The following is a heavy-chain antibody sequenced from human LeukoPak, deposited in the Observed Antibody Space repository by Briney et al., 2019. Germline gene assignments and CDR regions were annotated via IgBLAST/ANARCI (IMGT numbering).Heavy chain of an antibody. CDR1: GFTFSSYA. Sequence: GGSLRLSCAASGFTFSSYAMHWVRQAPGKGLEYVSAISSNGGSTYYANSVKGRFTISRDNSKNTLYLQMGSLRAEDMAVYYCAREMKAAAAFGQADYWGQGTLVTVSS. D-gene: IGHD6-25*01. CDR3: AREMKAAAAFGQADY. J-gene: IGHJ4*02. CDR2: ISSNGGST. V-gene: IGHV3-64*01.